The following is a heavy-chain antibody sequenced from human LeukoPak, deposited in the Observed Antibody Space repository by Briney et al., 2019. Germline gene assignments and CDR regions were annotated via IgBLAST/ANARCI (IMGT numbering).Heavy chain of an antibody. CDR2: IIPIFGTA. D-gene: IGHD6-19*01. CDR3: ARDLKRGYSSGRYSWGTGSSNDF. J-gene: IGHJ4*02. Sequence: ASVKVSCKASGSTFSSYAISWVRQAPGQGLEWMGGIIPIFGTAIYAQKFQGRVTITADESTSTAYMELRSLRSDDTAVYYCARDLKRGYSSGRYSWGTGSSNDFWGQGTLVTVSS. V-gene: IGHV1-69*13. CDR1: GSTFSSYA.